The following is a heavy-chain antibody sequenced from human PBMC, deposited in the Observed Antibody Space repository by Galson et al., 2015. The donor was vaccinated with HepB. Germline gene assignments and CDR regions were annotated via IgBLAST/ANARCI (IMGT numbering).Heavy chain of an antibody. Sequence: LSLTCTVSGGSISSYYWSWIRQPPGKGLEWIGYIYYSGSTNYNPSLKSRVTISVDTSKNQFSLKLSSVTAADTAVYYCARHFSYYDSSGYNWFDPWGQGTLVTVSS. CDR3: ARHFSYYDSSGYNWFDP. CDR1: GGSISSYY. J-gene: IGHJ5*02. D-gene: IGHD3-22*01. V-gene: IGHV4-59*08. CDR2: IYYSGST.